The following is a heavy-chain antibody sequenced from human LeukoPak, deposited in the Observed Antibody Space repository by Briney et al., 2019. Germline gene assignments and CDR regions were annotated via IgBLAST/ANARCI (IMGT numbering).Heavy chain of an antibody. Sequence: SETLSLTCTVSGGSISSYYWSWIRRPAGKGLGWIGRIYTSGSTNYNPSLKSRVTMSVDTSKNQFSLKLSSVTAADTAVYFCARHSSDYYGPFDYWGQGTLVTVSS. CDR1: GGSISSYY. D-gene: IGHD6-19*01. CDR3: ARHSSDYYGPFDY. J-gene: IGHJ4*02. V-gene: IGHV4-4*07. CDR2: IYTSGST.